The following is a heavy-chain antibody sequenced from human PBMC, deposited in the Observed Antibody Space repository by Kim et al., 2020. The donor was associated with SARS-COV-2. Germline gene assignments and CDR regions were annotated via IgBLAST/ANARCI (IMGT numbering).Heavy chain of an antibody. CDR1: GYTFTSYG. CDR2: ISAYNGNT. V-gene: IGHV1-18*04. CDR3: ARDHGYYDSSGYYLF. Sequence: ASVKVSCKASGYTFTSYGISWVRQAPGQGLEWMGWISAYNGNTNYAQKLQGRVTMTTDTSTSTAYMELRSLRSDDTAVYYCARDHGYYDSSGYYLFWGQGTLVTLSS. D-gene: IGHD3-22*01. J-gene: IGHJ4*02.